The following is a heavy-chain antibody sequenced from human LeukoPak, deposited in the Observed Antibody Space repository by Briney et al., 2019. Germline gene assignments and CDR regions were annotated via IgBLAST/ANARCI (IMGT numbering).Heavy chain of an antibody. CDR3: ARDLTIAAAGYDY. CDR1: GFTFSSYS. V-gene: IGHV3-21*01. D-gene: IGHD6-13*01. CDR2: ISSSSSYI. J-gene: IGHJ4*02. Sequence: PGGSLRLSCAASGFTFSSYSMNWVRQAPGKGLEWVSSISSSSSYIYYADSVKGRFTISRDNAKNSLYLQMNSLRAEDTAVYYCARDLTIAAAGYDYSGQGTLVTVSS.